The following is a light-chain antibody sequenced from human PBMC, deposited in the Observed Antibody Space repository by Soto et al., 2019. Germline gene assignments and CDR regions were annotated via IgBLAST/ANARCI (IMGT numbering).Light chain of an antibody. J-gene: IGKJ1*01. CDR1: QSISSW. Sequence: DIQMTQSPSTLSASVGDRVTITCLASQSISSWLAWYQKKPGKAPKLLIFAASSLQSGVPSRLSGSRSGPDFTLTISSLQPEDFATYDCQQSYSSPPTFGQGTKVDIK. CDR2: AAS. CDR3: QQSYSSPPT. V-gene: IGKV1-39*01.